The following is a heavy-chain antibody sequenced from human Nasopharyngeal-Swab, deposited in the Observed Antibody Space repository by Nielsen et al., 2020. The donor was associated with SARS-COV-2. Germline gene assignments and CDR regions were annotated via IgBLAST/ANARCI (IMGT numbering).Heavy chain of an antibody. CDR2: ISSSSSYI. CDR3: ARSITFGGVIAERHFDY. V-gene: IGHV3-21*01. Sequence: VRQAPGKGLEWVSSISSSSSYIYYADSVKGRFTISRDSAKNSLYLQMNSLRAEDTAVYYCARSITFGGVIAERHFDYWGQGTLVTVSS. D-gene: IGHD3-16*02. J-gene: IGHJ4*02.